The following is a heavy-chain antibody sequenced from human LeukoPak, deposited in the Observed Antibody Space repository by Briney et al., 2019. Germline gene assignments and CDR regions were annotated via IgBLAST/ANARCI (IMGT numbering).Heavy chain of an antibody. CDR2: MHANGYT. V-gene: IGHV4-4*07. J-gene: IGHJ6*03. CDR3: ARYGYYGSGRFMDV. Sequence: SETLSLTCTVSDGSITTHYWSWIRQPAGKGLEWIGRMHANGYTDHWPSLKSRLTMSVDTSKKQFSLRLSSVTAADTAVYFCARYGYYGSGRFMDVWGKGTTVIVSS. CDR1: DGSITTHY. D-gene: IGHD3-10*01.